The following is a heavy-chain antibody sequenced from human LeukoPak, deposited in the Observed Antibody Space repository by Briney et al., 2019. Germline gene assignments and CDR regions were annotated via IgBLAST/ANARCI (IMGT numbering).Heavy chain of an antibody. CDR3: AMNTWDY. D-gene: IGHD2/OR15-2a*01. J-gene: IGHJ4*02. Sequence: ASVTVSCKASGYTSANYAINWVRQAPGQGLKWMGWIDADTGNPTYVQAFTGRFVFSLDTSVSTAYLQITGLKAEDTAVYYCAMNTWDYWGQGTLVTVSS. CDR1: GYTSANYA. V-gene: IGHV7-4-1*02. CDR2: IDADTGNP.